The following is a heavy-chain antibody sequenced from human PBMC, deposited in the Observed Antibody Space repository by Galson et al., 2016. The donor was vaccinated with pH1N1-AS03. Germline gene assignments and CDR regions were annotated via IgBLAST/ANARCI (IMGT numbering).Heavy chain of an antibody. J-gene: IGHJ1*01. CDR3: VKGDNWDSPSMTFHY. CDR1: GFTFNNFA. D-gene: IGHD5-24*01. V-gene: IGHV3-23*01. Sequence: SLRLSCAASGFTFNNFAMAWVRQCPGKGLEWVSGISGSGVTTYYADSVKGRFTLSRDNFKSTLQLQMSSLTVADTAIYFCVKGDNWDSPSMTFHYWGQGTLVTVSS. CDR2: ISGSGVTT.